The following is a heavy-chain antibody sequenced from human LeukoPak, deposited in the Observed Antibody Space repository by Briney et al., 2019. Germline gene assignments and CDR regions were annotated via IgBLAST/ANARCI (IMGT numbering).Heavy chain of an antibody. CDR3: ARDIELST. D-gene: IGHD3-16*02. V-gene: IGHV3-23*01. J-gene: IGHJ3*01. CDR2: ISFSGDNT. Sequence: PGGSLGPSCAASGFTFKDSSMTRVRQAPGKGLQWVSLISFSGDNTYYADSVKGRFTISRDNAKDTLYLQMNSLRAEDTAIYYCARDIELSTWGLGTTVTVSS. CDR1: GFTFKDSS.